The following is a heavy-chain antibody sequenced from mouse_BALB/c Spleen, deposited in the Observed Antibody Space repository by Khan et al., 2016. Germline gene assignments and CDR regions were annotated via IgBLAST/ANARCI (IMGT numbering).Heavy chain of an antibody. J-gene: IGHJ4*01. Sequence: VQLQQPGAESVKPGASVKLSCTATGFNIKDTYMYWVKQRPEQGLEWIGRIDPANGNTKYVPKFQGKATITADTSSNTAYLQLSSLTSEDTAVYYCARGLYYYGSSDYAMDYWGQGTSVTVSS. CDR2: IDPANGNT. D-gene: IGHD1-1*01. CDR3: ARGLYYYGSSDYAMDY. CDR1: GFNIKDTY. V-gene: IGHV14-3*02.